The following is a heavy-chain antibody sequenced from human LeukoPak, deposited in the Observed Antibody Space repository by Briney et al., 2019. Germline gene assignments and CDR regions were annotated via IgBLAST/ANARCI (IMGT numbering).Heavy chain of an antibody. CDR3: ARVNIVVVPAAISWFDP. J-gene: IGHJ5*02. V-gene: IGHV1-2*02. Sequence: GASVKVSCKASGYTFTGYYMHWVRQAPGQGLEWMGWISPNSGGTNYAQKFQGRVTMARDTPISTAYMELSRLRSDDTAVYYCARVNIVVVPAAISWFDPWGQGTLVTVSS. D-gene: IGHD2-2*01. CDR2: ISPNSGGT. CDR1: GYTFTGYY.